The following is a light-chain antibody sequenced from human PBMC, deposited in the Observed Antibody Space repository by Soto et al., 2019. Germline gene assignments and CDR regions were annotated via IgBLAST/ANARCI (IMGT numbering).Light chain of an antibody. CDR3: CSFTSSTTHV. CDR1: SSDFGNYNL. J-gene: IGLJ1*01. CDR2: EVN. V-gene: IGLV2-23*02. Sequence: QSALTQPASVSGSPGQSITISFTGTSSDFGNYNLVSWYQQHPGKVPKLILFEVNKRPSGVSGRFSGSKSGNTASLTISGLQAEDEADYYCCSFTSSTTHVFGTGPKVTVL.